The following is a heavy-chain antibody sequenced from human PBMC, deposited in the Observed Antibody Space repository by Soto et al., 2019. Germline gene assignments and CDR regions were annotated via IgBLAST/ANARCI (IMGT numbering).Heavy chain of an antibody. CDR1: GYTFTSYA. Sequence: GASVKVSCKASGYTFTSYAMHWVRQAPGQRLEWMGWINAGNGNAKYSQKFQGRVTITRDTSASTAYMELSSLRSEDTAVYYCARDLDYYDSSGYDGSFDYWGQGTLVTVSS. CDR2: INAGNGNA. CDR3: ARDLDYYDSSGYDGSFDY. D-gene: IGHD3-22*01. V-gene: IGHV1-3*01. J-gene: IGHJ4*02.